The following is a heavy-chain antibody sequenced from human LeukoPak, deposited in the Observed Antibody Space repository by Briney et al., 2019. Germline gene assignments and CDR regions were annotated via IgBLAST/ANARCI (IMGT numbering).Heavy chain of an antibody. CDR1: EYTFTSYD. CDR3: ARMTLYCSSTSCHFDY. CDR2: MNPNSGNT. J-gene: IGHJ4*02. D-gene: IGHD2-2*01. V-gene: IGHV1-8*01. Sequence: GASVKVSCKAYEYTFTSYDINWVRQATGQGLEWMGWMNPNSGNTGYAQKFQGRVTMTRNTSISTAYMELSSLRSEDTAVYYCARMTLYCSSTSCHFDYWGQGTLVTVSS.